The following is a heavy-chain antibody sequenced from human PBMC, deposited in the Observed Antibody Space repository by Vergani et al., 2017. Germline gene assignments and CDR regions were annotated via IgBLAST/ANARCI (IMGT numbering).Heavy chain of an antibody. CDR1: GGSISSYY. V-gene: IGHV4-4*07. J-gene: IGHJ6*03. CDR2: IYTSGST. Sequence: QVQLQESGPGLVKPSETLSLTCTVSGGSISSYYWSWIRQPAGKGLEWIGRIYTSGSTYYNPSLKSRVTMSVDTSKNQFSLKLSSVTAADTAVYYCARGGRIWSGYYYYYYMDVWGKGTTVTVSS. D-gene: IGHD3-3*01. CDR3: ARGGRIWSGYYYYYYMDV.